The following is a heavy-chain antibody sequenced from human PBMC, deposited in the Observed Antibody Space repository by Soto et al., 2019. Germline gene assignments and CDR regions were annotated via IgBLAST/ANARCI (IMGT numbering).Heavy chain of an antibody. CDR2: IIPIFGTA. J-gene: IGHJ6*02. CDR1: GGTFSSYA. D-gene: IGHD2-2*01. V-gene: IGHV1-69*12. Sequence: QVQLVQSGAEVKKPGSSVKVSCKASGGTFSSYAISWVRQAPGQGLEWMGGIIPIFGTANYAQKFQGRVTITAHEHTSTAYMELSGLRSEDTAVYYCARSKGGISTSRPSYNYYGVDVWGQGTTVTVAS. CDR3: ARSKGGISTSRPSYNYYGVDV.